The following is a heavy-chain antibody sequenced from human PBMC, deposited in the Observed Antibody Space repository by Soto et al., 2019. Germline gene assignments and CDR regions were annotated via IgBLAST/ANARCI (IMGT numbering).Heavy chain of an antibody. V-gene: IGHV1-69*08. D-gene: IGHD6-13*01. Sequence: QVQLVQSGAEVKKPGSSVKVSCKASGGTFSSYTISWVRQAPGQGLEWMGRIIPILGIANYAQKIQGRVTITADKSTSTAYMELSSLRAEDTAVYYCSIEIARGAFDIWGQGTMITVSS. CDR1: GGTFSSYT. CDR3: SIEIARGAFDI. J-gene: IGHJ3*02. CDR2: IIPILGIA.